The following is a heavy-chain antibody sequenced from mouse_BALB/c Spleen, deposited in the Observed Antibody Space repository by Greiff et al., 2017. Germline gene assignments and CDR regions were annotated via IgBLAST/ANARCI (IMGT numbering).Heavy chain of an antibody. Sequence: QVQLKQSGAELARPGASVKMSCKASGYPFTSYTMHLVKQRPGQGLEWIGYINPSSGYTNYNQKFKDKATLTADKSSSTAYMQLSSLTSEDSAVYYCARGDYRWAWFAYWGQGTLVTVSA. V-gene: IGHV1-4*01. CDR3: ARGDYRWAWFAY. CDR2: INPSSGYT. D-gene: IGHD2-14*01. J-gene: IGHJ3*01. CDR1: GYPFTSYT.